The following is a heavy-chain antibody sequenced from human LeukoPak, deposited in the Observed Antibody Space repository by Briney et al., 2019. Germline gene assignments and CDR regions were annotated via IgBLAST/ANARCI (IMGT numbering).Heavy chain of an antibody. D-gene: IGHD2-15*01. CDR1: GGYISSYY. CDR3: ARLRGDYVDY. CDR2: IYYSGST. V-gene: IGHV4-59*08. Sequence: SETLSLTCTVSGGYISSYYWSWIRQPPGKGLEWIGYIYYSGSTNYNPSLKSRVTISVDTSKNQFSLKLSSVTAADTAVYYCARLRGDYVDYWGQGTLVTVSS. J-gene: IGHJ4*02.